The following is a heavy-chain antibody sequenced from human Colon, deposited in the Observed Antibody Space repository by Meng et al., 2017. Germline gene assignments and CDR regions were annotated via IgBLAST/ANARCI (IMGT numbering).Heavy chain of an antibody. J-gene: IGHJ4*02. CDR3: VTFAGSFFY. CDR2: INPANGET. V-gene: IGHV1-3*01. D-gene: IGHD3-3*01. Sequence: ASVKVSCKASGYTFTSYALYWVRQAPGQRFEWMGWINPANGETQYSPRFQGRVTITTDTPANTGYIALSSLTSEDTAVYYCVTFAGSFFYWGQGSLVTVSS. CDR1: GYTFTSYA.